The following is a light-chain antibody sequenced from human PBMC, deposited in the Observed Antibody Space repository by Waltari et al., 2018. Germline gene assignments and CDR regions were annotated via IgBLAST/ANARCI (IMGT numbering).Light chain of an antibody. V-gene: IGLV1-44*01. CDR2: YTD. Sequence: QSTLTQPSSASGTPGQRVTIPCSGSSPNIGSNTVDWYQQLPGTAPKLLIYYTDQRPSGVSDRFSGSKSGTSASLAFSGLQSEDEAHYYCAAWDDSLNGYVFGSGTEVTVL. J-gene: IGLJ1*01. CDR3: AAWDDSLNGYV. CDR1: SPNIGSNT.